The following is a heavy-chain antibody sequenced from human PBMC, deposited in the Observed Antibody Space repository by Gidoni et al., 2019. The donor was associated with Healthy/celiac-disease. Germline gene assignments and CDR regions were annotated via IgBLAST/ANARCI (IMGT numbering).Heavy chain of an antibody. V-gene: IGHV1-58*01. CDR1: GLPFTSSA. D-gene: IGHD1-26*01. CDR2: IVVGSGNT. J-gene: IGHJ4*02. Sequence: QMQLVQSGPEVKKPGTSVKVSCQASGLPFTSSAVQWVRQARGQRLEWIGWIVVGSGNTNYEQKFQERVTITRDMSTSTAYMELSSLRSEDTAVYYCAADSRADSVYSYWGQGTLVTVSS. CDR3: AADSRADSVYSY.